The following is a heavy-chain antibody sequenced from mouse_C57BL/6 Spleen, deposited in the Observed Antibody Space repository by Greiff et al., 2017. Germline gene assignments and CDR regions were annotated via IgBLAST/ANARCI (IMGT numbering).Heavy chain of an antibody. Sequence: VQLQQSVAELVRPGASVKLSCTASGFNITNPYMHWVKQRPDQGLEWIGRIDPANGNTKYAPKFQGKATITADTSSNTAYLQVSSLTSEDTAIYYCAEWDAGCDNWGEGTTLTVSS. D-gene: IGHD3-1*01. CDR3: AEWDAGCDN. CDR1: GFNITNPY. J-gene: IGHJ2*01. V-gene: IGHV14-3*01. CDR2: IDPANGNT.